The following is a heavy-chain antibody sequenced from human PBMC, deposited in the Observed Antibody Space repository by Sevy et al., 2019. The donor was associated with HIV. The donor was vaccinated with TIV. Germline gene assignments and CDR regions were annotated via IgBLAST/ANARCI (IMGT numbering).Heavy chain of an antibody. CDR3: ALERLSSNVAEYFQN. J-gene: IGHJ1*01. CDR2: ISYDGSNK. V-gene: IGHV3-30-3*01. Sequence: GGSLRLSCAASGFTFTSFSMHWVRQAPGKGLEWVATISYDGSNKYYADSVKGRFTISRDNSTNYLYLQMNSLRAEDTAVYCCALERLSSNVAEYFQNWGQGTLVTVSS. CDR1: GFTFTSFS. D-gene: IGHD1-1*01.